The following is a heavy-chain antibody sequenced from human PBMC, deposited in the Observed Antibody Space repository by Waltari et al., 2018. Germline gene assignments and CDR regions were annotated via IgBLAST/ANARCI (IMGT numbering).Heavy chain of an antibody. CDR3: ARHFGYSSSWYTIDY. CDR1: GYSLRSGYY. Sequence: QVQLQESGPGLVKPSETLSLTCAVSGYSLRSGYYWGWIRQPPGKGLEWIGSIYHSGSTYYNPSLKSRVTISVDTSKNQFSLKLSSVTAADTAVYYCARHFGYSSSWYTIDYWGQGTLVTVSS. D-gene: IGHD6-13*01. V-gene: IGHV4-38-2*01. CDR2: IYHSGST. J-gene: IGHJ4*02.